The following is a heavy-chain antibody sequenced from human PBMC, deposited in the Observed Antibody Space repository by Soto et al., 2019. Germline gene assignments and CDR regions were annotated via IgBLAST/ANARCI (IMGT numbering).Heavy chain of an antibody. D-gene: IGHD6-13*01. J-gene: IGHJ3*02. CDR2: IYYSGST. CDR3: ARTTAYSSIWYYPRVKAFDI. Sequence: PSETLSLTCTVSGGSISSGGYYWSWIRQHPGKGLEWIGYIYYSGSTYYNPSLKSRVTISVDTSKNQFSLKLSSVTAADTAVYYCARTTAYSSIWYYPRVKAFDIWGQGTTVTVS. CDR1: GGSISSGGYY. V-gene: IGHV4-31*03.